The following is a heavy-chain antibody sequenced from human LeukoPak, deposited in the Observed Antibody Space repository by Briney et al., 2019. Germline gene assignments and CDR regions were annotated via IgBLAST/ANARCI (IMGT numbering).Heavy chain of an antibody. D-gene: IGHD1-26*01. J-gene: IGHJ4*02. CDR2: ISGSGGNT. CDR3: ARDPGGSYDY. CDR1: GFTFSTYA. V-gene: IGHV3-23*01. Sequence: GGSLRLSCAASGFTFSTYAMSWVRQAPGKGLEWVSTISGSGGNTNYADSVKGRFTVSRDNSKNTLFLQMNSLRVEDTAIYYCARDPGGSYDYWGQGTLVTVPS.